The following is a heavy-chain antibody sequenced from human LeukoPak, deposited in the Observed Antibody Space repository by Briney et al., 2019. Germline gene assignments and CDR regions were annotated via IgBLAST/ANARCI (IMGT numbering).Heavy chain of an antibody. CDR3: AREGGSSSWYARAFDI. D-gene: IGHD6-13*01. Sequence: PGGSLRLSCAASGFTVSSNYMSWVRQAPGKGLEWVSAIYSGGSTYYADSVKGRFTISRDNSKNTLYLQMNSLRAEGTAVYYCAREGGSSSWYARAFDIWGQGTMVTVSS. V-gene: IGHV3-53*01. CDR2: IYSGGST. J-gene: IGHJ3*02. CDR1: GFTVSSNY.